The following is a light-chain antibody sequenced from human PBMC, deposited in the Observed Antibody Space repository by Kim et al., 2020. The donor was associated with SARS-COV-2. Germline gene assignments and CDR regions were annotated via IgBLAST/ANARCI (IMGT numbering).Light chain of an antibody. Sequence: VSPGQTASITCSGDKLGDKYACWYQQKPGQSPVLVIYQDSKRPSGIPERFSGSNSGNTATLTISGTQAMDQADYYCQAWDSSTAVFGGGTKLTVL. J-gene: IGLJ2*01. CDR1: KLGDKY. V-gene: IGLV3-1*01. CDR2: QDS. CDR3: QAWDSSTAV.